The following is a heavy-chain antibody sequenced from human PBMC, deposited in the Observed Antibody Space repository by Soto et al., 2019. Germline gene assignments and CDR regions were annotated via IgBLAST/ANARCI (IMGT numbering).Heavy chain of an antibody. CDR3: ARDLKSSRWYIPPRYYYYGMDV. CDR2: IWYDGSNK. J-gene: IGHJ6*02. V-gene: IGHV3-33*01. D-gene: IGHD6-13*01. CDR1: GFTFSSYG. Sequence: QVQLVESGGGVVQPGRSLRLSCAASGFTFSSYGMHWVRQAPGKGLEWVAVIWYDGSNKYYADSVKGRFTISRDNSKNTLYLQMNSLRAEDTAVYYCARDLKSSRWYIPPRYYYYGMDVWGQGTTVTVSS.